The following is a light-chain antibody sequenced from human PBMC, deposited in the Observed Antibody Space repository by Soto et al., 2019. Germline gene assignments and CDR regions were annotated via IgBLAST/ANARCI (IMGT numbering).Light chain of an antibody. CDR3: QQYSSSPFT. Sequence: EIVLTQSPGTLSLSPGERATLSCRASHSVSSNYLAWYQHKPGQAPRLLIYGASSRATGTPDRFSGSGSGTDFTRSMTMLEPEDFALYYCQQYSSSPFTFGPGTKVDIK. J-gene: IGKJ3*01. V-gene: IGKV3-20*01. CDR1: HSVSSNY. CDR2: GAS.